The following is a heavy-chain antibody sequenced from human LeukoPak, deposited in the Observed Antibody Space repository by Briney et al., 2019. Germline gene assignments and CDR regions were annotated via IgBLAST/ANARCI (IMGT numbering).Heavy chain of an antibody. CDR1: AFTFSSYA. J-gene: IGHJ4*02. CDR3: AKGLLRIAAAGYFDY. Sequence: GGSLRLSCAASAFTFSSYAMSWVRQAPGKGLEWVSGISGSGGSTYYADSVKGRFTISRDNSKNTLYLQMNSLRAEDTAVYYCAKGLLRIAAAGYFDYWGQGTLVTVSS. CDR2: ISGSGGST. V-gene: IGHV3-23*01. D-gene: IGHD6-13*01.